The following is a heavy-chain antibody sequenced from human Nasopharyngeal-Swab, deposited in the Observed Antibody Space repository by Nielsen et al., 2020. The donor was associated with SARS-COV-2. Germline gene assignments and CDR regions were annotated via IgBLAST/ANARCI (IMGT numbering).Heavy chain of an antibody. V-gene: IGHV3-30*04. J-gene: IGHJ3*01. D-gene: IGHD3-22*01. CDR1: GFIFHSFA. CDR3: VRDRDIFGYDSSGYYGADAFDL. CDR2: ISFDGTNK. Sequence: GGSLRLSCAASGFIFHSFAMHWVRQSPGKGPEWVALISFDGTNKYYAGSVRGRFTISRDTSKDTLYLQMNNLRAEDTAVYYSVRDRDIFGYDSSGYYGADAFDLWGQGTMVTVSA.